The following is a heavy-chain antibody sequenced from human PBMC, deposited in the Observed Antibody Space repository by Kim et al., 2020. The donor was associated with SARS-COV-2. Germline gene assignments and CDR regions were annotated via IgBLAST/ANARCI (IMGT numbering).Heavy chain of an antibody. CDR3: AKDDLEYCSGGSCYPGGGMDV. D-gene: IGHD2-15*01. CDR1: GFTFSSYA. Sequence: GGSLRLSCAASGFTFSSYAMSWVRQAPEKGLEWVSAISGSGGSTYYADSVKGRSTISRDNSKNTLYLQMNSLRAEDTAVYYCAKDDLEYCSGGSCYPGGGMDVWGQGTTVTVSS. CDR2: ISGSGGST. J-gene: IGHJ6*02. V-gene: IGHV3-23*01.